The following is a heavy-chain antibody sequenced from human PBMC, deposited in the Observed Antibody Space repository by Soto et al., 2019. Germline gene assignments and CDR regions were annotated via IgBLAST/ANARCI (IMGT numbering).Heavy chain of an antibody. J-gene: IGHJ5*02. D-gene: IGHD2-15*01. Sequence: GASVKVSCKASGGTFSSYAISWVRQAPGQGLEWMGGIIPIFGTANYAQKFQGRVTITADESTSTAYMELSSLRSEDTAVYYCARALVLGYCSGGSCFDNWFDPWGQGTLVTVPQ. CDR2: IIPIFGTA. V-gene: IGHV1-69*13. CDR3: ARALVLGYCSGGSCFDNWFDP. CDR1: GGTFSSYA.